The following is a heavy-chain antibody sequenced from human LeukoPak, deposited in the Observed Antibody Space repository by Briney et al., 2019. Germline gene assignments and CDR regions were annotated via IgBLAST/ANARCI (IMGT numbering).Heavy chain of an antibody. CDR2: ISGSGGST. D-gene: IGHD2-15*01. V-gene: IGHV3-23*01. Sequence: GGSPRLSCAASGFTFSSYAMSWVRQAPGKGLEWVSAISGSGGSTCYADSVKGRFTISRDNSKNTLYLQMNSLRAEDTAVYYCAELNIVVVVPFLLDYWGQGTLVTVSS. J-gene: IGHJ4*02. CDR3: AELNIVVVVPFLLDY. CDR1: GFTFSSYA.